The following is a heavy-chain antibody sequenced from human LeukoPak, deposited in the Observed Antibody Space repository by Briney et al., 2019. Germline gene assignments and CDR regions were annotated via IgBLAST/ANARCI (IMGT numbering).Heavy chain of an antibody. CDR2: IYHSGST. D-gene: IGHD1-26*01. Sequence: PSETLSLTCAVSGGSISSGGYSWSWIRQPPGKGLEWIGYIYHSGSTYYNPSLKSRVTISVDRSKNQFSLKLSSGTAADTAVYYCARGGRRISDYGMDVWGKGTTVTVSS. CDR3: ARGGRRISDYGMDV. V-gene: IGHV4-30-2*01. J-gene: IGHJ6*04. CDR1: GGSISSGGYS.